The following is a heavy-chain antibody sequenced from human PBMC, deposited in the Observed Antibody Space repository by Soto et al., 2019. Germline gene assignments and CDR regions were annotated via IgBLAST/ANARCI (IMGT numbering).Heavy chain of an antibody. CDR2: IYWDDDK. CDR1: GFSLSTSGVG. J-gene: IGHJ3*02. D-gene: IGHD3-9*01. V-gene: IGHV2-5*02. CDR3: AHEGALRYFDPGAFDI. Sequence: QITLKESGPTLVKPTQTLTLTCTFSGFSLSTSGVGVGWIRQPPGKALEWLALIYWDDDKRYSPSLKSRLTITNDTSKNQVVLTMTNMDPVDTATYYCAHEGALRYFDPGAFDIWGQGTMVTVSS.